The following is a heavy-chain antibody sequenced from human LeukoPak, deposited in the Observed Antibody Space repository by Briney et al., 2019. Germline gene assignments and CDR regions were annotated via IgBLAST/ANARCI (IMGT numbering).Heavy chain of an antibody. D-gene: IGHD3-22*01. CDR1: GGSISSSSYY. CDR3: ARVTPNYYDSSGYYFNFDY. V-gene: IGHV4-39*01. Sequence: SETLSLTCTVSGGSISSSSYYWGWIRQPPGQGLEWIGSIYYSGSTYYNPSLKSRVTISVDTSKNQFSLKLSSVTAADTAVYYCARVTPNYYDSSGYYFNFDYWGQGTLVTVSS. CDR2: IYYSGST. J-gene: IGHJ4*02.